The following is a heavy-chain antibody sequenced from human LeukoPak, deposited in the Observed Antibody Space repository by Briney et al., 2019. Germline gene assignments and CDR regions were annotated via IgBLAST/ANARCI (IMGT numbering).Heavy chain of an antibody. J-gene: IGHJ4*02. D-gene: IGHD6-6*01. CDR1: GYTFTAYY. CDR3: ASIAARGAHDY. Sequence: ASVKVSCKPSGYTFTAYYIHWVRQAPGQGLEWMGWINPNNGGISYAQKFQGRVTMTRDTSISTAYMGLSRLRSDDTAVYYCASIAARGAHDYWGQGTLVTVSS. CDR2: INPNNGGI. V-gene: IGHV1-2*02.